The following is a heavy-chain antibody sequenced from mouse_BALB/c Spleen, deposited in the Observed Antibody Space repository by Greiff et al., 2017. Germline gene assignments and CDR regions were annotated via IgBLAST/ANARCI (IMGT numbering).Heavy chain of an antibody. CDR3: ARQGGYYDYDGFAY. D-gene: IGHD2-4*01. CDR1: GFAFSSYD. Sequence: EVQLVESGGGLVKPGGSLKLSCAASGFAFSSYDMSWVRQTPEKRLEWVAYISSGGGSTYYPDTVKGRFTISRDNAKNTLYLQMSSLKSEDTAMYYCARQGGYYDYDGFAYWGQGTLVTVSA. CDR2: ISSGGGST. J-gene: IGHJ3*01. V-gene: IGHV5-12-1*01.